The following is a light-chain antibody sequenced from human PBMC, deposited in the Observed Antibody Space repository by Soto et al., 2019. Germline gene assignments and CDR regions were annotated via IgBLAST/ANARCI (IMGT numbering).Light chain of an antibody. J-gene: IGLJ3*02. Sequence: QSVLTQPPSASGTPGQRVTISCSGGSANIRRNNVIRYQQLPGTAPKLLIYADFRRPAGVPDRFSGSKSGTSASLAISGLQSEDEADYYCAAWDDSLNGGVFGGGTKLTVL. CDR1: SANIRRNN. CDR2: ADF. V-gene: IGLV1-44*01. CDR3: AAWDDSLNGGV.